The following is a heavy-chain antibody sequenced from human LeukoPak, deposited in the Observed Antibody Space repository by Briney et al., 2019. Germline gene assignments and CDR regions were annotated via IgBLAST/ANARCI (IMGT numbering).Heavy chain of an antibody. CDR2: ISYSGST. CDR3: ARTPGIVVEGWFDV. Sequence: KSSETLSLTCTVSGGSISSSNYYWGWIRQPPGKGLERIGSISYSGSTYYNPSLKSRVTISGDTPKNHFSLKLSSVTAADTAVYYCARTPGIVVEGWFDVWGQGTLVTVSS. J-gene: IGHJ5*02. CDR1: GGSISSSNYY. V-gene: IGHV4-39*02. D-gene: IGHD2-2*01.